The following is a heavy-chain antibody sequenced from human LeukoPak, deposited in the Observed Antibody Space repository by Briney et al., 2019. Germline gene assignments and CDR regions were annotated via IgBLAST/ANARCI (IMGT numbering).Heavy chain of an antibody. CDR3: ARAEYYYDSSGYDLDY. CDR1: GFTFSSYW. J-gene: IGHJ4*02. Sequence: GGSLRLSCAASGFTFSSYWMHWVRQAPGKGLVWASRINTDGSSTSYADSVKGRFTISRDNAKNTLYLQMNSLRAEDTAVYYCARAEYYYDSSGYDLDYWGQGTLVTVSS. V-gene: IGHV3-74*01. D-gene: IGHD3-22*01. CDR2: INTDGSST.